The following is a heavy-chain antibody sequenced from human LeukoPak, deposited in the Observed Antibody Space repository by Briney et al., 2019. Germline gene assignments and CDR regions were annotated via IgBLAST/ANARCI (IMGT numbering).Heavy chain of an antibody. V-gene: IGHV3-11*01. CDR2: ISSSGSTI. D-gene: IGHD5-12*01. CDR1: GFTFSDYY. CDR3: ARDSPSPGYSGYDFGGFDY. J-gene: IGHJ4*02. Sequence: GGSLRLSCAASGFTFSDYYMSWIRQAPGKGLEWVSYISSSGSTIYYADSVKGRFTISSDNAKNSLYLQMNSLRAEDTTVYYCARDSPSPGYSGYDFGGFDYWGQGTLVTVSS.